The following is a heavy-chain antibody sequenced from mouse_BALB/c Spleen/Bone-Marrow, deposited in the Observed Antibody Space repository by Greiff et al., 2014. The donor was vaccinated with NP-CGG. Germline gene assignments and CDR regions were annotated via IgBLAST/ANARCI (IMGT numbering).Heavy chain of an antibody. J-gene: IGHJ2*01. CDR3: AREGDYYGSSFDY. D-gene: IGHD1-1*01. CDR2: ISYSGST. Sequence: VQLKESGPGLVKPSQSLSLTCTVTGYSITSDYAWNWIRQFPGNKLEWMGYISYSGSTSYNPSLKSRISITRDTSKNQFFLQLNSVTTEDTATYYGAREGDYYGSSFDYWGQGTTLTVSS. V-gene: IGHV3-2*02. CDR1: GYSITSDYA.